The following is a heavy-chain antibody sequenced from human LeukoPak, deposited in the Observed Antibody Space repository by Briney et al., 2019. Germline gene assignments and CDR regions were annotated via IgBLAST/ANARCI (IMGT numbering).Heavy chain of an antibody. CDR3: ARGARRDGYNEELDY. CDR2: IYYSGST. V-gene: IGHV4-59*12. Sequence: SETLSLTCTVSGGSISSYYWSWIRQPPGKGLEWIGYIYYSGSTYYNPSLKSRVTISVDTSKNQFSLKLSSVTAADTAVYYCARGARRDGYNEELDYWGQGTLVTVSS. CDR1: GGSISSYY. J-gene: IGHJ4*02. D-gene: IGHD5-12*01.